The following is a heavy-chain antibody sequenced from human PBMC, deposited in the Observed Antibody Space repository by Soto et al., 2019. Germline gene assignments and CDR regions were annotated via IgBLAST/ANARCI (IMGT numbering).Heavy chain of an antibody. V-gene: IGHV3-30-3*01. CDR1: GFTFSSYA. Sequence: PGGSLRLSCAASGFTFSSYAMHWVRQAPGKGLEWVAVISYDGSNKYYADSVKGRFTISRDNSKNTLYLQMNSLRAEDTAVYYCARDRYLSITIFGVVSYYFDYWGQGTLVTVSS. CDR3: ARDRYLSITIFGVVSYYFDY. J-gene: IGHJ4*02. D-gene: IGHD3-3*01. CDR2: ISYDGSNK.